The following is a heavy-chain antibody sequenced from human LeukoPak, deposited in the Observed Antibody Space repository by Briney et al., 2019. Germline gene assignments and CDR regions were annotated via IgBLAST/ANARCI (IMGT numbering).Heavy chain of an antibody. CDR2: IYYSAST. D-gene: IGHD1-26*01. V-gene: IGHV4-61*01. Sequence: PSETLSLTCTVSGGSVSSGSYYWSWIRQPPGKGLEWIGYIYYSASTNYNPSLKSRVTISVDTSNNQFSLKLSSVTAADTAVYYCARVVGGGSYGRTFDYWGQGTLVTVSS. CDR1: GGSVSSGSYY. CDR3: ARVVGGGSYGRTFDY. J-gene: IGHJ4*02.